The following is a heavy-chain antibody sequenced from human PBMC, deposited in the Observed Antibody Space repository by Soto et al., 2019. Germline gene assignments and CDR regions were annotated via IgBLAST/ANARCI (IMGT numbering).Heavy chain of an antibody. Sequence: ASVKVSCKTSGYTFAAYYIHWIRQAPGQGLEWMGWINPTSGGTVYAQNFQDRVTMTRDTSISTAYMELRRLNSDDTAVYYCARDPDYGDYWGYFFDSWGQGTPVTSPQ. CDR2: INPTSGGT. J-gene: IGHJ4*02. CDR1: GYTFAAYY. V-gene: IGHV1-2*02. CDR3: ARDPDYGDYWGYFFDS. D-gene: IGHD4-17*01.